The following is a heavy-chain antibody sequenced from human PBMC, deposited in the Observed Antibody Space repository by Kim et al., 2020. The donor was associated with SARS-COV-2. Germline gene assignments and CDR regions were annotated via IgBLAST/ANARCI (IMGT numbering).Heavy chain of an antibody. CDR1: GYTFTSYY. D-gene: IGHD5-18*01. V-gene: IGHV1-46*01. Sequence: ASVKVSFKASGYTFTSYYMHWVRQAPGQGLEWMGIINPSSGGTTNAQKFQGRVTMTRDTSTNTVYMELSSLRSEDTAVYYCAIPLRQGYSYGPDYWGQGTLVTVSS. J-gene: IGHJ4*02. CDR3: AIPLRQGYSYGPDY. CDR2: INPSSGGT.